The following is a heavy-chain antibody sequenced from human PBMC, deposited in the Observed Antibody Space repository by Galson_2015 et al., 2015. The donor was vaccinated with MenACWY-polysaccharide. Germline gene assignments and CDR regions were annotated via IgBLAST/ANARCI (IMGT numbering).Heavy chain of an antibody. J-gene: IGHJ4*02. D-gene: IGHD2-8*02. CDR1: GFVFNNYW. CDR2: IKHDGSET. V-gene: IGHV3-7*01. Sequence: SLRLSCAAYGFVFNNYWKSWIRQSPGKGLERVANIKHDGSETYYLESVKGRFVVSRDNARNSLYLQMSSLRAEDTAVYYCVRDWWCGRAACYYFDFWGQGTLVTVSS. CDR3: VRDWWCGRAACYYFDF.